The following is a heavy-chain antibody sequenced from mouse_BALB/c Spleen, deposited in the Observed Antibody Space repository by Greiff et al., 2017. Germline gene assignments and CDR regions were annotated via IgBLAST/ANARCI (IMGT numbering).Heavy chain of an antibody. J-gene: IGHJ4*01. Sequence: EVQLVESGPGLVKPSQSLSLTCTVTGYSITSDYAWNWIRQFPGNKLEWMGYISYSGSTSYNPSLKSRISITRDTSKNQFFLQLNSVTTEDTATYYCARPGQHGSYYAMDYWGQGTSVTVSS. D-gene: IGHD1-2*01. CDR2: ISYSGST. CDR1: GYSITSDYA. CDR3: ARPGQHGSYYAMDY. V-gene: IGHV3-2*02.